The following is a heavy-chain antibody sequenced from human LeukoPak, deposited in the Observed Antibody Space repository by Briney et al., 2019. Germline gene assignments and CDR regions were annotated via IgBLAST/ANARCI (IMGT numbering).Heavy chain of an antibody. V-gene: IGHV1-58*01. CDR3: AAEAAANYYYYGMDV. CDR1: GFTFTSSA. CDR2: IVVGSGNT. J-gene: IGHJ6*02. Sequence: SVKVSCKASGFTFTSSAVQWVRQARGQRLEWIGWIVVGSGNTNYAQKFQERVTITRDMATSTAYMELSSLRSEDTAVYYCAAEAAANYYYYGMDVWGQGTTVTVSS. D-gene: IGHD6-13*01.